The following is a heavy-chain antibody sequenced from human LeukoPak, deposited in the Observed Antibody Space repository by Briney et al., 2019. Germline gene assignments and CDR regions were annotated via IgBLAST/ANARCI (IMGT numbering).Heavy chain of an antibody. J-gene: IGHJ2*01. V-gene: IGHV6-1*01. D-gene: IGHD1-26*01. CDR2: TYYRSKWYN. Sequence: SRTLSLTCAISGDSVSSNSAAWNWIRQSPSRGLEWLGRTYYRSKWYNEYAASVKSRITINPDTSKNQLSLQLNSVTPEDTAVYYCVRGEWKLLSHYWYFDFWGRGTLVTVSS. CDR3: VRGEWKLLSHYWYFDF. CDR1: GDSVSSNSAA.